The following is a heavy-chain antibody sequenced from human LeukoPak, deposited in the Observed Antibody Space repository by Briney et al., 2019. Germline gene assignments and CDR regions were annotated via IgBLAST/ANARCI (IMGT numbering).Heavy chain of an antibody. CDR3: ARDRAMIIPSSLLH. J-gene: IGHJ4*02. Sequence: GGSLRLSCAASGFTFSGYPMHWVRQAPGKGLEWVALTSYDGNNNYYADSVKGRFTISRDNSKSTLYLQMNSLRAEDTAVYYCARDRAMIIPSSLLHWGQGTPVTVSS. CDR1: GFTFSGYP. CDR2: TSYDGNNN. V-gene: IGHV3-30-3*01. D-gene: IGHD3-16*01.